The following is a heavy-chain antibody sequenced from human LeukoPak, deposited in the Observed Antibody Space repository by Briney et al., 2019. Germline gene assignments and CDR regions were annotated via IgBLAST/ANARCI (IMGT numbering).Heavy chain of an antibody. V-gene: IGHV3-30*19. CDR3: ARATKVTTNFDY. CDR1: GFTFSNYD. Sequence: GGSLRLSCAASGFTFSNYDMHWVRQAPGKGLEWVAVISYDGSNKYYADSVKGRFTTSRDNSKNTLYLQMNTLRAEDTAGYYCARATKVTTNFDYWGEGALVTVSS. CDR2: ISYDGSNK. J-gene: IGHJ4*02. D-gene: IGHD4-17*01.